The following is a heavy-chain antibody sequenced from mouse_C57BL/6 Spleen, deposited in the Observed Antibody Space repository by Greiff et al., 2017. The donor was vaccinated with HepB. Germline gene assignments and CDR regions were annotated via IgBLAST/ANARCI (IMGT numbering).Heavy chain of an antibody. V-gene: IGHV1-69*01. J-gene: IGHJ3*01. D-gene: IGHD4-1*01. Sequence: QVQLQQPGAELVMPGASVKLSCKASGYTFTSYWMHWVKQRPGQGLEWIGEIDPSDSYTNYNQKFKGKSTLTVDKSSSTAYMQLSSLTSEDSAVYYCAREDEPGTGFAYWGQGTLVTVSA. CDR1: GYTFTSYW. CDR2: IDPSDSYT. CDR3: AREDEPGTGFAY.